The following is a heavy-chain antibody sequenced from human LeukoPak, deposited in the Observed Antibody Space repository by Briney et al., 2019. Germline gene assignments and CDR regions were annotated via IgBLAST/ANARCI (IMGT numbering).Heavy chain of an antibody. CDR3: ARGRRDGYNLEYFDK. Sequence: SETLSLTCTVSGGSISSSSYNWGWIRQPPGKGLEWIGSVYYSGSTYYNPSLKSRVTMSVDTSKNQFSLKLSSVTAADTAVYYCARGRRDGYNLEYFDKWGQGTLVTVSS. CDR2: VYYSGST. J-gene: IGHJ4*02. CDR1: GGSISSSSYN. D-gene: IGHD5-24*01. V-gene: IGHV4-39*01.